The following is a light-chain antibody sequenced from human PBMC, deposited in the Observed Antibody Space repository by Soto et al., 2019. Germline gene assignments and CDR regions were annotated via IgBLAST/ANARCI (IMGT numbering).Light chain of an antibody. CDR2: HAY. Sequence: DIQMTQSPSTLSASVGDRFTLTCRASQSISSWLAWYQQKPGKAPKLLIYHAYSLDRGVPSRFSGSGSGTEFTLTISSLQPEDFATYYCQQYNTFSSFGQGTKVDIK. CDR1: QSISSW. V-gene: IGKV1-5*01. CDR3: QQYNTFSS. J-gene: IGKJ1*01.